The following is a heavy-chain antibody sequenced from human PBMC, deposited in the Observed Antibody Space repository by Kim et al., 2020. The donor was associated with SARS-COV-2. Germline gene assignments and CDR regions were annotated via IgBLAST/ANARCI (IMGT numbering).Heavy chain of an antibody. J-gene: IGHJ4*02. CDR1: GFNFRNYW. Sequence: GGSLRLSCVASGFNFRNYWMSWVRQAPGKGLEWVAMINGDGSDEHYVDSVKGRFTMSRDTARNSLSLQMNSLRIEDTAMYYCAALDSAQVPGGIWSRGTPVSLSS. CDR2: INGDGSDE. V-gene: IGHV3-7*03. D-gene: IGHD3-10*01. CDR3: AALDSAQVPGGI.